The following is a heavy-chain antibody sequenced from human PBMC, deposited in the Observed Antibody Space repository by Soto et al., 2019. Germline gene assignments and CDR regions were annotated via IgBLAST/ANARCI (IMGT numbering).Heavy chain of an antibody. V-gene: IGHV4-4*07. J-gene: IGHJ5*01. D-gene: IGHD6-13*01. CDR3: ARQTTYSSSWFDY. Sequence: TVSGGSIINYYWTWIRQPAGKGLEWVGRIYSSGSTSYNPSLKSRLTMSVDTSKNQFSLKLTSVTAADTALYYCARQTTYSSSWFDYWGHGTLVTVSS. CDR2: IYSSGST. CDR1: GGSIINYY.